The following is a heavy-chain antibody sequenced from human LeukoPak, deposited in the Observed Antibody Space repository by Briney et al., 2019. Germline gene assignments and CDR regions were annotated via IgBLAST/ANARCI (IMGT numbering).Heavy chain of an antibody. Sequence: GGSLRLSCAASGFTFSSYAMSWVRQAPGKGLEWFSGISGSGGSTYYADSVKGRFTISRDNSKNTLYLQMNSLRAEDTAVYYCARGDNPMVRGVIPWFDPWGQGTLVTVSS. CDR1: GFTFSSYA. J-gene: IGHJ5*02. CDR3: ARGDNPMVRGVIPWFDP. CDR2: ISGSGGST. V-gene: IGHV3-23*01. D-gene: IGHD3-10*01.